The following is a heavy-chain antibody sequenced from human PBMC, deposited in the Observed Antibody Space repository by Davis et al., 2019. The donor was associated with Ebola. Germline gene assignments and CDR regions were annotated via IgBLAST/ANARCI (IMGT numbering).Heavy chain of an antibody. D-gene: IGHD2-15*01. J-gene: IGHJ5*02. V-gene: IGHV3-64*04. CDR1: GFTFSSYA. Sequence: PGGSLRLSCSASGFTFSSYAMHWVRQAPGKGLEYVSAISSNGGSTYYADSVKGRFTISRDNAKNSLYLQMNSLRAEDTAVYYCASCVGGSCYSGWFDPWGQGTLVTVSS. CDR2: ISSNGGST. CDR3: ASCVGGSCYSGWFDP.